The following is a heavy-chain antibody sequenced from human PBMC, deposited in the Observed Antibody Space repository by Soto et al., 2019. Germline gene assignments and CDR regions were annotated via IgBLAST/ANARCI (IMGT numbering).Heavy chain of an antibody. CDR1: GGSISSSSYY. CDR2: IYYSGST. CDR3: ARHLGYSSGWYSSYYYYGMDV. J-gene: IGHJ6*02. Sequence: SETLSLTCTVSGGSISSSSYYWGWIRQHPGKGLEWFGSIYYSGSTYYNPSLKSRVTISVDTSKNQFSLKLSSVTAADTAVYYCARHLGYSSGWYSSYYYYGMDVWGQGTTVTVSS. D-gene: IGHD6-19*01. V-gene: IGHV4-39*01.